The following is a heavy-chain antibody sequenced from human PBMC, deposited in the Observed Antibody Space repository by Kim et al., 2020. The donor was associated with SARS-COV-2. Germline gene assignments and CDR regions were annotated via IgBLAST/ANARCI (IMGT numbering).Heavy chain of an antibody. J-gene: IGHJ4*02. D-gene: IGHD1-26*01. Sequence: NPSLQSRVAISVDTSKNQFSRKMNSLTAADTALYYCAKHNPCLRGRAYIDYWGQGTLVTVSS. V-gene: IGHV4-39*01. CDR3: AKHNPCLRGRAYIDY.